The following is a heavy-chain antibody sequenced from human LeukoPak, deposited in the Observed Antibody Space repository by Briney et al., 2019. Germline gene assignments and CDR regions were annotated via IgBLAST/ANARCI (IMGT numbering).Heavy chain of an antibody. V-gene: IGHV4-38-2*02. Sequence: PSETLSLTCTVSGYSISSGYYWGWIRQPPGKGLEWIGSIYHSGSTYYSPSLKSPVTISVDTSKNQFSLKLSSVTAADTAVYYCARDLKSEYYFDYWGQETLVTVSS. J-gene: IGHJ4*02. D-gene: IGHD3-10*01. CDR3: ARDLKSEYYFDY. CDR1: GYSISSGYY. CDR2: IYHSGST.